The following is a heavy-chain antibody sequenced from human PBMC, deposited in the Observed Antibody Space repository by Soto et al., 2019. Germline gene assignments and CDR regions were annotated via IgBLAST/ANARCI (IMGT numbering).Heavy chain of an antibody. J-gene: IGHJ6*02. CDR1: GYSFTSYW. V-gene: IGHV5-51*01. CDR2: IYPGDSDT. CDR3: ARQYCSSTICYIGGYYDRMDV. D-gene: IGHD2-2*02. Sequence: GESLKISCKGSGYSFTSYWIGWVRQMPGKGLEWMGIIYPGDSDTRYSPSFQGQVTISADKSISTAYLQWSSLKASDTAMYYCARQYCSSTICYIGGYYDRMDVSGRGTTV.